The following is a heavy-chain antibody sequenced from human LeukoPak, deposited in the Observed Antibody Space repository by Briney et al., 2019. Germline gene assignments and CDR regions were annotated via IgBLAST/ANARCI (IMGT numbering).Heavy chain of an antibody. J-gene: IGHJ3*02. Sequence: ASVKVSCKASGYTFTSYYMHWVRQAPGQELEWMGITNPSGGSTSYAQKFQGRVTMTWDTSTSTAYMELRSLRSDDTAVYYCARYGGNSDAFDIWGQGTMVTVSS. CDR3: ARYGGNSDAFDI. V-gene: IGHV1-46*01. CDR1: GYTFTSYY. CDR2: TNPSGGST. D-gene: IGHD4-23*01.